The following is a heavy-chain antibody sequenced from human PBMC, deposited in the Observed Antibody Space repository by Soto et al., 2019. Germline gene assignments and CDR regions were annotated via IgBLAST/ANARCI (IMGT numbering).Heavy chain of an antibody. CDR1: GFRFNTYW. J-gene: IGHJ3*02. V-gene: IGHV3-7*04. CDR3: ARGDYYDTTGPFSDAFDI. CDR2: IRPDGSEK. D-gene: IGHD3-22*01. Sequence: EVQLVESGGGLVQPGGSLRLSCAASGFRFNTYWMSWVRQAPGNGLEWVANIRPDGSEKWYADSVKGRFTISRDNADSSVXLQMNSLRDEDTAVYYCARGDYYDTTGPFSDAFDIWGQGTMVTVSS.